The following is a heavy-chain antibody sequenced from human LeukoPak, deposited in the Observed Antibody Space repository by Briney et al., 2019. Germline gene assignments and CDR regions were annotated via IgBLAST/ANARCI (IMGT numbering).Heavy chain of an antibody. J-gene: IGHJ4*02. V-gene: IGHV3-23*01. CDR3: AKKTEYYYDSSASFDY. D-gene: IGHD3-22*01. CDR2: ISGSGGST. CDR1: GFTFSSYA. Sequence: GGSLRLSCAASGFTFSSYAMSWVRQAPGKGLEWVSAISGSGGSTYYAGSVKGRFTISRDNSKNTLYLQMNSLRAEDTAVYYCAKKTEYYYDSSASFDYWGQGTLVTVSS.